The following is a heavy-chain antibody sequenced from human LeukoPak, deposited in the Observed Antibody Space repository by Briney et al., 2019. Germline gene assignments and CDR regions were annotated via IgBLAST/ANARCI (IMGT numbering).Heavy chain of an antibody. V-gene: IGHV3-30*04. D-gene: IGHD2-8*01. CDR3: AKDHKYCTNGVCSADFDY. CDR2: ISYDGSNK. J-gene: IGHJ4*02. CDR1: GFTFSSYA. Sequence: GGSLRLSCAASGFTFSSYAMHWVRQAPGKGLEWVAVISYDGSNKYYADSVKGRFTISRDNSKNTLYLQMNSLRAEDTAVYYCAKDHKYCTNGVCSADFDYWGQGTLVTVSS.